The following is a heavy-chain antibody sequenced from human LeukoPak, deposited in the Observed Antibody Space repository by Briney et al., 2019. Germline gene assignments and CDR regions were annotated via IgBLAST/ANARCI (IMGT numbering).Heavy chain of an antibody. CDR1: GYTFTGYY. Sequence: ASVKVSCKASGYTFTGYYMHWVRQAPGQGLEWMGWINPNSGGTNYAQKFQGRVTMTRDTSISTAYMELSRLRSDDTAVYYCARGPLRLGELSSDFDYWGQGTLVTVSS. J-gene: IGHJ4*02. V-gene: IGHV1-2*02. CDR2: INPNSGGT. CDR3: ARGPLRLGELSSDFDY. D-gene: IGHD3-16*02.